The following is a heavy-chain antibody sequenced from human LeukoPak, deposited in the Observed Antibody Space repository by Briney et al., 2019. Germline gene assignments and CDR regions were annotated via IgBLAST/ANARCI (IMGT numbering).Heavy chain of an antibody. CDR3: AAWSGYYREYYFDY. J-gene: IGHJ4*02. V-gene: IGHV4-30-4*01. CDR1: GGSISSGDYY. CDR2: IHYSGST. D-gene: IGHD3-3*01. Sequence: SQTLSLTCTVSGGSISSGDYYWSWIRQPPGKGLEWIGYIHYSGSTYYNPSLKSRVTISVDTSKNQFSLKLSSVTAADTAVYYCAAWSGYYREYYFDYWGQGTLVTVPS.